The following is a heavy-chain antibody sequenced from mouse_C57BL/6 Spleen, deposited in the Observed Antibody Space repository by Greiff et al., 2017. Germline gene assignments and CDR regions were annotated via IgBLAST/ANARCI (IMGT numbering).Heavy chain of an antibody. V-gene: IGHV1-64*01. D-gene: IGHD1-1*01. Sequence: VQLQQPGAELVKPGASVKLSCKASGYTFTSYWMNWVKQRPGQGLEWIGMIHPNSGSTNYNEKFKSKATLTVDKSSSTAYMQLSSLTSEDSAVYYCARFITTLVAPGAMDYWGQGTSVTVSS. CDR1: GYTFTSYW. CDR2: IHPNSGST. CDR3: ARFITTLVAPGAMDY. J-gene: IGHJ4*01.